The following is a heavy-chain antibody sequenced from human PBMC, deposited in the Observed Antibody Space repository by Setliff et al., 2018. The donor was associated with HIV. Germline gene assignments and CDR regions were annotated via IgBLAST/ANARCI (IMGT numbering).Heavy chain of an antibody. J-gene: IGHJ4*02. D-gene: IGHD3-3*01. CDR3: ARGGGFWSGQLDD. CDR1: GGSFSDHY. CDR2: INQSGIS. V-gene: IGHV4-34*01. Sequence: SETLSLTCAVYGGSFSDHYWTWIRQPPGKGLEWIGEINQSGISNFNPSLKSRVTMPIDTPKNQFSLKLSSVTAADTAVYFCARGGGFWSGQLDDWGQGTLVTVS.